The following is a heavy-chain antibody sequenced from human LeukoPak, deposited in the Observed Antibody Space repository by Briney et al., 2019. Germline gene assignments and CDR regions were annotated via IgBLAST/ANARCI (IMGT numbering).Heavy chain of an antibody. CDR3: ASPFTGGSSSIRSAFDI. CDR1: GYSISSGYY. V-gene: IGHV4-38-2*02. D-gene: IGHD2-15*01. J-gene: IGHJ3*02. Sequence: PSETLSLTCTVSGYSISSGYYWGWIRQPPGKGLEWIGSIYHSGSTYYNPSLKSRVTISVDTSKNQFSLKLSSVTAADTAVYYCASPFTGGSSSIRSAFDIWGQGTMVTVSS. CDR2: IYHSGST.